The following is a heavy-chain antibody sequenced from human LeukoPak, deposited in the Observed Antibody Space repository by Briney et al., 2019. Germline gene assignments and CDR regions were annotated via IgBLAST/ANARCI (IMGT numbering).Heavy chain of an antibody. Sequence: GGSLRLSCAASGFTFSSYSMNWVRQAPGKGLEWVSSISSSSSYIYYADSVKGRFTISRDNSKNTLYLQMNSLRAEDTAVYYCARVRSMVGATGDLDYWGQGTLVTVSS. CDR3: ARVRSMVGATGDLDY. V-gene: IGHV3-21*01. J-gene: IGHJ4*02. CDR1: GFTFSSYS. CDR2: ISSSSSYI. D-gene: IGHD1-26*01.